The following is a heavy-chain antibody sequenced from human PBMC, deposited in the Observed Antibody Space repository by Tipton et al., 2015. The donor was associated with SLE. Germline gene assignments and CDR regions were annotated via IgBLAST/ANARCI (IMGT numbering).Heavy chain of an antibody. Sequence: TLSLTCTVSGGSISSSSYYWGWIRQPPGKGLEWIGSIYYSGSTYYNPSHKSRVTISVDTSKNQFSLKLSSVTAADTAVYYCARQGRDGPFDAFDIWGQGTMVTVSS. CDR1: GGSISSSSYY. D-gene: IGHD5-24*01. CDR3: ARQGRDGPFDAFDI. V-gene: IGHV4-39*01. CDR2: IYYSGST. J-gene: IGHJ3*02.